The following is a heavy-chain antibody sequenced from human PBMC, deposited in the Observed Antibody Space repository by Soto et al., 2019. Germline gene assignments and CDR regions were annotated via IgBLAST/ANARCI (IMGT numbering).Heavy chain of an antibody. CDR2: IIPIFGTA. CDR3: AGDWNYYESSCYSSGFDP. Sequence: QVQLVQSGAEVKKPGSSVKVSCKASGGTFSSYAISWVRQAPGQGLEWMGGIIPIFGTANYAQKFQGRVTTTADKTTTTGYMELSSLRYEDTAVYYCAGDWNYYESSCYSSGFDPWGQGTLVTVSS. CDR1: GGTFSSYA. J-gene: IGHJ5*02. V-gene: IGHV1-69*06. D-gene: IGHD3-22*01.